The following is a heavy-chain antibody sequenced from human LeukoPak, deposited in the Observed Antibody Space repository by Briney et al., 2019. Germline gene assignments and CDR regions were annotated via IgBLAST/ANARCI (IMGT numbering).Heavy chain of an antibody. J-gene: IGHJ5*02. Sequence: PSETLSLTCTVSGGSISSYYWSWIRQPPGKGLGWIGYIYYSGSTNYNPSLKSRVTISVDTSKNQFSLKLSSVTAADTAVYYCARVGAYYDILTGYLGGWFDPWGQGTLVTVSS. CDR1: GGSISSYY. CDR2: IYYSGST. D-gene: IGHD3-9*01. V-gene: IGHV4-59*12. CDR3: ARVGAYYDILTGYLGGWFDP.